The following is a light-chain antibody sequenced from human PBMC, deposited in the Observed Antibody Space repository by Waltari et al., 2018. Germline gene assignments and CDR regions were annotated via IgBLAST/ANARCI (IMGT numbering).Light chain of an antibody. V-gene: IGKV1-8*01. Sequence: AIRTIQSPSSLSASTGDIVIITCRASQGISSYLAWYQQKPGKAPKLLIYTASTLQSGVPSRFSGSGSGTDFTLTISCLQSEDFATYYCQQYYSYPRTFGQGTRVEIK. CDR1: QGISSY. CDR3: QQYYSYPRT. J-gene: IGKJ1*01. CDR2: TAS.